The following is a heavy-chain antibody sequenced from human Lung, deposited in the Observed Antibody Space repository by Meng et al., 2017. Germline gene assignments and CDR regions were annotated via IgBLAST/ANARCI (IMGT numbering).Heavy chain of an antibody. CDR1: GYTFNSYD. D-gene: IGHD3-9*01. Sequence: ASVKVSCKASGYTFNSYDINWVRQATGQGLEWMGCMNPNSGNTGFAQKFQGRLTITRNTSISTAYMELSTLRSEDTAVYYCARGGYYDILTGYGYSYGMDVWGQGPTVTV. V-gene: IGHV1-8*03. CDR3: ARGGYYDILTGYGYSYGMDV. J-gene: IGHJ6*02. CDR2: MNPNSGNT.